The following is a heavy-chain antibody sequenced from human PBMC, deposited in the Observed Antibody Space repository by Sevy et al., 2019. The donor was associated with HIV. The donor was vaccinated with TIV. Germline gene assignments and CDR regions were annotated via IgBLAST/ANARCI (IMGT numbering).Heavy chain of an antibody. CDR2: ISYDGSDT. CDR3: AKNTAAAGTGGFDY. V-gene: IGHV3-30*02. D-gene: IGHD6-13*01. CDR1: GLIFSHYG. Sequence: GGCLRLSCAASGLIFSHYGMHWVRQAPGKGLEWVAFISYDGSDTYYVDSVKGRFSISRDNSKNTVYLQINSLRTEDTALYYCAKNTAAAGTGGFDYWGQGTLVTVSS. J-gene: IGHJ4*02.